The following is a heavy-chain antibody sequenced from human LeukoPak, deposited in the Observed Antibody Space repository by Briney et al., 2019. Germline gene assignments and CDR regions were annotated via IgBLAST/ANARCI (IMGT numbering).Heavy chain of an antibody. J-gene: IGHJ4*02. D-gene: IGHD6-13*01. Sequence: GGSLRLSCAASGFTVSSNYMSWVRQAPGKGLEWVANIKQDGSEKYYVDSVKGRFTISRDNAKNSLYLQMNSLRAEDTAVYYCARDEVLSSSDYWGQGTLVTVSS. CDR1: GFTVSSNY. CDR3: ARDEVLSSSDY. CDR2: IKQDGSEK. V-gene: IGHV3-7*01.